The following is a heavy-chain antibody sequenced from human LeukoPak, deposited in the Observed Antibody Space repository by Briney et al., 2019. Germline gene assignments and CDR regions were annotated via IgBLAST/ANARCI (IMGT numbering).Heavy chain of an antibody. V-gene: IGHV4-59*01. CDR1: GGSIGSYY. J-gene: IGHJ4*02. CDR3: ARFAYCGGHCWYYFDY. D-gene: IGHD2-21*02. Sequence: SETLSLTCTVSGGSIGSYYWSWIRQPPGKGLEWIGYIYSSGSTNYNPSLKSRITISVDTSKNQFSLKLSSVTAADTAVYYCARFAYCGGHCWYYFDYWGQGSLVTVSS. CDR2: IYSSGST.